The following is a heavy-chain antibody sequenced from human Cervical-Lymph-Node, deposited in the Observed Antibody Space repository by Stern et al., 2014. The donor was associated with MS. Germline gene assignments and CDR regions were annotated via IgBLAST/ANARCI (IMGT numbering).Heavy chain of an antibody. V-gene: IGHV1-69*06. J-gene: IGHJ5*02. CDR3: GGGGGDNWFDP. D-gene: IGHD3-16*01. Sequence: QMQLVQSGAEVKKPGSSVKVSCKASGGISWLRQAPGQGLEWMGGVIPFVGTSNYAQKFHGRITITADTPTNQAALELNSTHSHDGAGYWGGGGGGDNWFDPWGQGTLVTVSS. CDR1: GG. CDR2: VIPFVGTS.